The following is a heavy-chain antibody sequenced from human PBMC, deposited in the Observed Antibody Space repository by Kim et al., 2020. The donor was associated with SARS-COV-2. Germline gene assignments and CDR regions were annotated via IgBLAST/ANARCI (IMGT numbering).Heavy chain of an antibody. V-gene: IGHV3-11*01. Sequence: SEKGQYTNSRDNAKNSLYLQMNSLRAEDTAVYYCARDSSSFSYYYYYMDVWGKGTTVTVSS. J-gene: IGHJ6*03. CDR3: ARDSSSFSYYYYYMDV. D-gene: IGHD6-6*01.